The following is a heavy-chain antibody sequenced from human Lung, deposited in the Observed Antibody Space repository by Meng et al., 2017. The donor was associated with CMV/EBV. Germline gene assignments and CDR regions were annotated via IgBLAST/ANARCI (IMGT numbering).Heavy chain of an antibody. CDR2: INWNSDNV. V-gene: IGHV3-9*03. D-gene: IGHD3-10*01. CDR1: GFRFDDYA. Sequence: GGSLRLXCAASGFRFDDYAMHWVRQAPGKGLEWVSGINWNSDNVAYADSVKGRFTISRDNAKNSLYLQKNSLSAEDMALYYGDKSPKEALRGSGMGGPYFDYXGQGXLVTVSS. CDR3: DKSPKEALRGSGMGGPYFDY. J-gene: IGHJ4*02.